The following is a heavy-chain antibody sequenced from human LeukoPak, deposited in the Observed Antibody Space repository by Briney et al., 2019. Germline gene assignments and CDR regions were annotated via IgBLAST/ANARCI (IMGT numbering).Heavy chain of an antibody. V-gene: IGHV1-2*06. CDR1: GYTFTGYH. CDR2: INPNSGDT. J-gene: IGHJ4*02. D-gene: IGHD2-2*01. Sequence: GASVKVSCKASGYTFTGYHMHWVRQAPGQGLEWMGRINPNSGDTNYAQNFQGRVTMTRDTSINTAYMELSRLRSDDTAVYYCERDYCSSTSCLFDYWGQGTLVTVSS. CDR3: ERDYCSSTSCLFDY.